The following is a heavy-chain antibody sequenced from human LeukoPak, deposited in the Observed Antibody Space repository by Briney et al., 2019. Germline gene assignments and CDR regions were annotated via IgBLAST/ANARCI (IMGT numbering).Heavy chain of an antibody. CDR2: ISGSGGST. V-gene: IGHV3-23*01. J-gene: IGHJ4*02. CDR1: GFTFSSYA. D-gene: IGHD3-22*01. CDR3: AKGLGYYDSSGYTFPLGFDY. Sequence: PGGSLRLSCAASGFTFSSYAMSWVRQAPGKGLEWVSAISGSGGSTYYADSVKGRFTISRDNSKNTLYLQMNSLRAEDTAVYYCAKGLGYYDSSGYTFPLGFDYWGQGTLVTVSS.